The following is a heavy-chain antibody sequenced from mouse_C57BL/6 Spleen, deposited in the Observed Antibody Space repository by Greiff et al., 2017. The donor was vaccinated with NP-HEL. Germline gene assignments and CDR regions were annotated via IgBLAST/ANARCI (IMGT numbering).Heavy chain of an antibody. CDR2: IHPNSGST. J-gene: IGHJ2*01. CDR1: GYTFTSYW. D-gene: IGHD1-1*01. Sequence: QVHVKQSGAELVKPGASVKLSCKASGYTFTSYWMHWVKQRPGQGLEWIGMIHPNSGSTNYNEKFKSKATLTVDKSSSTAYMQLSSLTSEDSAVYYCARSPTDYYGSSLDYWGQGTTLTVSS. CDR3: ARSPTDYYGSSLDY. V-gene: IGHV1-64*01.